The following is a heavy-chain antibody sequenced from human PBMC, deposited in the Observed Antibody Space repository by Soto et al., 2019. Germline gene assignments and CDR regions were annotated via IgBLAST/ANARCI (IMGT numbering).Heavy chain of an antibody. Sequence: GGSLRLSCEASGFVFTNFWMHWVRHGPGKGLVWVTCIDTSGHSTNYAESVKGRFTISRDIAKNTMSLQMNSLRVKDTGVYYCAKDSWYFDLWSQGSQVTVSS. CDR2: IDTSGHST. CDR1: GFVFTNFW. J-gene: IGHJ4*02. D-gene: IGHD6-13*01. V-gene: IGHV3-74*01. CDR3: AKDSWYFDL.